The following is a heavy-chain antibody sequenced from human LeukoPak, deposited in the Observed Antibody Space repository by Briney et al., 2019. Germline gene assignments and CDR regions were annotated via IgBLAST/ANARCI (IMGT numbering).Heavy chain of an antibody. D-gene: IGHD4-17*01. V-gene: IGHV3-23*01. J-gene: IGHJ4*02. Sequence: GGSLRLSCVASGFTFSSYAMSWVRQAPGKGLEWVSAISGSGGSTYYADSVKGRFTISRDNSKNTLYLQMNSLKAEDTAVYYCAKDRPDYGDYGQLDYWGQGTLVTVSS. CDR1: GFTFSSYA. CDR3: AKDRPDYGDYGQLDY. CDR2: ISGSGGST.